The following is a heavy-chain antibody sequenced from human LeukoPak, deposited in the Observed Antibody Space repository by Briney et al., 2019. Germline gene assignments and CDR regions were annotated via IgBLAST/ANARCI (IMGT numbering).Heavy chain of an antibody. D-gene: IGHD5-24*01. CDR3: ARGKDGYNLPFDY. J-gene: IGHJ4*02. CDR1: GGSISSGGYY. CDR2: IYYSGST. Sequence: PSETLSLTCTVSGGSISSGGYYWSWIRQHPGKGLEWIGYIYYSGSTYYNPSLESRVTISVDTSKNQFSLKLSSVTAADTAVYYCARGKDGYNLPFDYWGQGTLVTVSS. V-gene: IGHV4-31*03.